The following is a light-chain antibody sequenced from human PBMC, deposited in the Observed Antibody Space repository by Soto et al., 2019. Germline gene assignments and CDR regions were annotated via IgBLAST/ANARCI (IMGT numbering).Light chain of an antibody. CDR1: QSVTDRY. J-gene: IGKJ2*01. CDR3: QQYGTSPYA. Sequence: EIVVTQYPGTLSLSPGERATLSCRASQSVTDRYLAWYQHKPGQTPRLLIYDASTRAIAVPDRFSGGGAGRDFTVSISSLEPEDLAVYYCQQYGTSPYAFGQGTKLEIK. V-gene: IGKV3-20*01. CDR2: DAS.